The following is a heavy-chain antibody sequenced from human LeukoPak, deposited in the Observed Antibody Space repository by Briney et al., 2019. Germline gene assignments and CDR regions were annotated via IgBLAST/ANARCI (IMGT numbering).Heavy chain of an antibody. D-gene: IGHD2-15*01. CDR3: ARDIVVRETKYGYYYYYMDV. CDR1: GGTFSSYA. J-gene: IGHJ6*03. CDR2: IIPIFGTA. V-gene: IGHV1-69*06. Sequence: GASVKVSCKASGGTFSSYAISWVRQAPGQGLEWMGGIIPIFGTANYAQKFQGRVTITADKSTSTAYMELSSLRSEDTAVYYCARDIVVRETKYGYYYYYMDVWGKGTTVTVSS.